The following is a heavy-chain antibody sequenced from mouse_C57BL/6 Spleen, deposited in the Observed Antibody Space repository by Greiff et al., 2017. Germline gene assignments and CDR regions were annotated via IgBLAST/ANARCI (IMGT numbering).Heavy chain of an antibody. CDR3: ARSPYYYGSSSWYFDV. Sequence: EVHLVESGGGLVQPGGSLSLSCAASGFTFTDYYMSWVRQPPGKALEWLGFIRNKANGYTTEYSASVKGRFTISRGNSQSILYLQMNALRAEDSATYYCARSPYYYGSSSWYFDVWGTGTTVTVSS. V-gene: IGHV7-3*01. CDR2: IRNKANGYTT. D-gene: IGHD1-1*01. CDR1: GFTFTDYY. J-gene: IGHJ1*03.